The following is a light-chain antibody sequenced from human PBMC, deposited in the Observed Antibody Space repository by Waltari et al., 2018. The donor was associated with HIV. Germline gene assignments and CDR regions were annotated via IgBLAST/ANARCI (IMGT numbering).Light chain of an antibody. V-gene: IGKV1-9*01. CDR3: QQLNAYLTWM. CDR1: QDISRY. Sequence: DVQLTQSPSFLSASVGDSVTIPCRASQDISRYLAWYQQKPGKAPKLLIYAASTLQSGVPSRFSGSGSGTAFTLTISSLQPEDFATYYCQQLNAYLTWMFGQGTKLEI. J-gene: IGKJ1*01. CDR2: AAS.